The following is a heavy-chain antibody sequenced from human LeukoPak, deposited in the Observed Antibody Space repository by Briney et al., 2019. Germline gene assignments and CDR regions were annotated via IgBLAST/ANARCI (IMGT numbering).Heavy chain of an antibody. CDR3: ARDVERYSWSAFDI. CDR1: GFTFSSYS. CDR2: ISSSSSYI. D-gene: IGHD3-9*01. J-gene: IGHJ3*02. V-gene: IGHV3-21*01. Sequence: PGGSLRLSCAASGFTFSSYSMNWVRQAPGKGLEWVSSISSSSSYIYYADSVKGRFTISRDNAKNSLYLQMNSLRAEDTAVDYCARDVERYSWSAFDIWGQGTMVTVSS.